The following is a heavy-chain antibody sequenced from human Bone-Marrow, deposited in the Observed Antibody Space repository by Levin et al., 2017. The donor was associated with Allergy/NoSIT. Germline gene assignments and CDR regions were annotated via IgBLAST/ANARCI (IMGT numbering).Heavy chain of an antibody. CDR1: GFTFSSYG. V-gene: IGHV3-30*03. Sequence: LTCAASGFTFSSYGMHWVRQAPGKGLEWVAAISYDGSDQSYADAVRGRFSISRDNSKNTQFLQMNSLTVEDTAVYYCVAEYYDTSGFDFWGQGTLVSVPS. CDR2: ISYDGSDQ. J-gene: IGHJ4*02. CDR3: VAEYYDTSGFDF. D-gene: IGHD3-22*01.